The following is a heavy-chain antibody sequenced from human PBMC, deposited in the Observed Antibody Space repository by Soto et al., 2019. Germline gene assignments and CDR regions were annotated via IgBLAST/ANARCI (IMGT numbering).Heavy chain of an antibody. J-gene: IGHJ4*02. D-gene: IGHD2-8*01. Sequence: QVQLQESGPGLVKPSQTLSLTCTVSGGSIISGDYYWTWIRQPPGKGLEWIGYIYYSGNTYYNPSLKSRVTRAVDTSKNQVYRKLSSVTAADTAVYYCPRSPKGTNFDYWGQCTLVNVSS. CDR1: GGSIISGDYY. V-gene: IGHV4-30-4*01. CDR3: PRSPKGTNFDY. CDR2: IYYSGNT.